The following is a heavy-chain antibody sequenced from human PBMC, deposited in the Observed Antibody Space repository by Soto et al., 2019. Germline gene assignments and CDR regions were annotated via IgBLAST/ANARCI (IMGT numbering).Heavy chain of an antibody. Sequence: SVTLSLTCAVAGGYLSSSSYYWGWLRQPPGKGLEWIGNVYYGGSTYYNPSLKSRVTISVETSKSQFSLKLSSVTAADTAAYYCAGGDYYHSSGYYFYYYTMDVWGQGTTVTVSS. J-gene: IGHJ6*02. D-gene: IGHD3-22*01. CDR3: AGGDYYHSSGYYFYYYTMDV. CDR2: VYYGGST. V-gene: IGHV4-39*01. CDR1: GGYLSSSSYY.